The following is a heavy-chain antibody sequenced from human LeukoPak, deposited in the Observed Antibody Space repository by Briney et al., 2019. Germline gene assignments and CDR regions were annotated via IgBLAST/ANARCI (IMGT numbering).Heavy chain of an antibody. J-gene: IGHJ4*02. CDR2: INHSGST. Sequence: SETLSLTCAVYGGSFSGYYWSWIRQPPGKGLEWIGEINHSGSTNYNPSLKSRVTISVDTSKNQFSLKLSSVTAADTAVYYCARRAVAGSFHYWGQGTLVTVSS. V-gene: IGHV4-34*01. CDR1: GGSFSGYY. D-gene: IGHD6-19*01. CDR3: ARRAVAGSFHY.